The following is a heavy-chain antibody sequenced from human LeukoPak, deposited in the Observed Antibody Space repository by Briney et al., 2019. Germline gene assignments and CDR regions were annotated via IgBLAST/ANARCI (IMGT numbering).Heavy chain of an antibody. CDR2: IIPIFGTA. J-gene: IGHJ5*02. D-gene: IGHD6-19*01. V-gene: IGHV1-69*01. Sequence: SVKVSCKASGGTFSCYAISWVRQAPGQGLEWMGGIIPIFGTANYAQKFQGRVTITADESTSTAYMELSSLRSEDTAVYYCARRKIAVAGTGTNWFDPWGQGTLVTVSS. CDR3: ARRKIAVAGTGTNWFDP. CDR1: GGTFSCYA.